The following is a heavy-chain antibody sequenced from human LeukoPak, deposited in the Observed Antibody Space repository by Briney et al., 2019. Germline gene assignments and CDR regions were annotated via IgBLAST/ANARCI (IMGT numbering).Heavy chain of an antibody. Sequence: GGSLRLSCAASGYTLSSYAMSCVRQAPGEGVEGVSHMCVCGGSTYYAHSVKSRFTISRDNSKNTLYVKKNTVRAGDTGVYFCAKGYDFWSGYSEGYFDYWGQRTLVTVSS. CDR1: GYTLSSYA. D-gene: IGHD3-3*01. J-gene: IGHJ4*02. CDR3: AKGYDFWSGYSEGYFDY. CDR2: MCVCGGST. V-gene: IGHV3-23*01.